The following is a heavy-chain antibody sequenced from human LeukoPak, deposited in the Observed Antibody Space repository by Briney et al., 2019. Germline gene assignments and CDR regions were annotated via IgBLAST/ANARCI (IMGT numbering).Heavy chain of an antibody. CDR2: ISGSGGST. J-gene: IGHJ6*03. CDR1: GFTFSSYS. D-gene: IGHD3-10*01. Sequence: GGSMRLSCAASGFTFSSYSMNWVRQAPGKGLEWVSAISGSGGSTYYADSVRGRFTISRDNSKNTLYLQMNSLRAEDTAVYYCAKKGRATMVRAYYYYMDVWGKGTTVTVSS. CDR3: AKKGRATMVRAYYYYMDV. V-gene: IGHV3-23*01.